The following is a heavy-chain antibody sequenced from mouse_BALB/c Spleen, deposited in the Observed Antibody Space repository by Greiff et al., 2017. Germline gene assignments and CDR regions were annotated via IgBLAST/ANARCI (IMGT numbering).Heavy chain of an antibody. CDR2: IYPGDGDT. CDR1: GYTFTSYW. CDR3: ARRGLLYFDY. Sequence: VQLQESGAELARPGASVKLSCKASGYTFTSYWMQWVKQRPGQGLEWIGAIYPGDGDTRYTQKFKGKATLTADKSSSTAYVQLSSLASEDSAVYYCARRGLLYFDYWGQGTTLTVSS. V-gene: IGHV1-87*01. D-gene: IGHD2-3*01. J-gene: IGHJ2*01.